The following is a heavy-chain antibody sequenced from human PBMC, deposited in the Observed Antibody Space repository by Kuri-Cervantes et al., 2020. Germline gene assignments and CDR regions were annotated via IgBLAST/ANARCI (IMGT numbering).Heavy chain of an antibody. V-gene: IGHV3-23*01. CDR1: GFTFSSYA. D-gene: IGHD3-9*01. CDR2: ISGSGGST. Sequence: GESLQISCAASGFTFSSYAMSWVRQAPGKGLEWVSAISGSGGSTYYADSVKGRFTISRDNSKNSLYLQMNSLRTEVTALYYCAKDSRLNYDILTGYYGSNYYFDYWGQGTLVTVSS. CDR3: AKDSRLNYDILTGYYGSNYYFDY. J-gene: IGHJ4*02.